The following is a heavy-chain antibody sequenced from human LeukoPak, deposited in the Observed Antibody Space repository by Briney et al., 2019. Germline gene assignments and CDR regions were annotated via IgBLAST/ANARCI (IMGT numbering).Heavy chain of an antibody. D-gene: IGHD3-22*01. CDR3: ARDYYDSSGTDY. CDR2: VSTSSIYI. J-gene: IGHJ4*02. CDR1: GFTFSSYS. Sequence: GGSLRLSCAASGFTFSSYSMNWVRQAPGKGLGWVSSVSTSSIYIYYADSLKGRFTISRDNAKNSLYLQMNSLRAEDTAVYYCARDYYDSSGTDYWGQGTLVTVSS. V-gene: IGHV3-21*01.